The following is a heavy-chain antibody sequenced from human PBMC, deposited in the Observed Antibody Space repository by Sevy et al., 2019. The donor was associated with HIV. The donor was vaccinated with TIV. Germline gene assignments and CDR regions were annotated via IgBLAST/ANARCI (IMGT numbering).Heavy chain of an antibody. J-gene: IGHJ5*02. D-gene: IGHD3-9*01. V-gene: IGHV3-30-3*01. Sequence: GGSLRLSCAASGFTFSSYAMHWVRQAPGKGLEWVAVISYDGSNKYYAESVKGRFTISRDNSKNTLYLQMNSLRAEDTAVYYCSGDELRYFDWLGPFDPWGQGTLVTVSS. CDR2: ISYDGSNK. CDR3: SGDELRYFDWLGPFDP. CDR1: GFTFSSYA.